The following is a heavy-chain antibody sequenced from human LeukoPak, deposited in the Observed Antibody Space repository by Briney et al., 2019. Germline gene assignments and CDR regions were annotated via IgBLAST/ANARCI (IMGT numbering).Heavy chain of an antibody. Sequence: PGRSLRLSCAASGFSFSTHSMHWVRQSPGKGLEWVAVIPYDGGNQYYADSVKGRFTISRDNSKNTLYLQMNSLRADDAAVYYCARAPWGVGATPPYWGQGTLVTVSS. CDR3: ARAPWGVGATPPY. J-gene: IGHJ4*02. V-gene: IGHV3-30-3*01. CDR2: IPYDGGNQ. D-gene: IGHD1-26*01. CDR1: GFSFSTHS.